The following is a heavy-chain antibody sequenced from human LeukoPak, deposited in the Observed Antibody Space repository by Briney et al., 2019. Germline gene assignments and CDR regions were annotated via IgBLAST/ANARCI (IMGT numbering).Heavy chain of an antibody. CDR3: ARDWGMGPSSSWA. CDR2: IMPMFGKA. Sequence: GASVTVSCKASGGTFSSYAFSWLRQAPGQGLEWMGGIMPMFGKANYAQKFQGRVTITADESTTTAYMELNSLRSEDTAMYYCARDWGMGPSSSWAWGQGTLVTVSS. J-gene: IGHJ5*02. V-gene: IGHV1-69*13. CDR1: GGTFSSYA. D-gene: IGHD6-13*01.